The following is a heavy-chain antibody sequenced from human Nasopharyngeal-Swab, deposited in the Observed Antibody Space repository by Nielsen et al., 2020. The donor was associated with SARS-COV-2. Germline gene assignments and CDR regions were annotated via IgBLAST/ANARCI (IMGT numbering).Heavy chain of an antibody. V-gene: IGHV3-7*03. J-gene: IGHJ6*03. CDR1: GFTFNSYW. Sequence: GSLRLSCAASGFTFNSYWMSWVRQAPGKGLEWVANIKQEGSEKYYVDSVKGRFTISRDNAKNSLYLQMNSLRAEDTAVYYCARDIRFEEYMDVWGKGTTVTVSS. D-gene: IGHD3-10*01. CDR3: ARDIRFEEYMDV. CDR2: IKQEGSEK.